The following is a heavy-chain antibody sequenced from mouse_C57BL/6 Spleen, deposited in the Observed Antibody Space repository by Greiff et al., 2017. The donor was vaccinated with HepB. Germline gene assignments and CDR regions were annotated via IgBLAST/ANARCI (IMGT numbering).Heavy chain of an antibody. D-gene: IGHD1-1*01. CDR3: AACYCGSSFAY. CDR2: INPSTGGT. Sequence: VQLQQPGPELVKPGASVKISCKASGYSFTGYYMHWVKQSPEKSLEWIGEINPSTGGTSYNQKFKGKSTLTVDKSSSTAYMQHSSLTSEDSSVYYCAACYCGSSFAYWGQGTLVTVSA. V-gene: IGHV1-43*01. CDR1: GYSFTGYY. J-gene: IGHJ3*01.